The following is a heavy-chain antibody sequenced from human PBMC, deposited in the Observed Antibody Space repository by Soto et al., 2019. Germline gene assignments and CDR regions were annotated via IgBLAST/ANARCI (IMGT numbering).Heavy chain of an antibody. J-gene: IGHJ3*02. CDR1: GYTFTSCA. CDR3: ARAYSSSSRDAFDI. V-gene: IGHV1-3*01. Sequence: ASVKVSCKASGYTFTSCAMHWVRQAPGQRLEWMGWINAGNGNTKYSQKFQGRVTITRDTSASTAYMELSSLRSEDTAVYYCARAYSSSSRDAFDIWGQGTMVTVSS. CDR2: INAGNGNT. D-gene: IGHD6-6*01.